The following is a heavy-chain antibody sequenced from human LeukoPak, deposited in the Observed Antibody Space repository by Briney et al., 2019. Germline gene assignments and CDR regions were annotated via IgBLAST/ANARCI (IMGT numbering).Heavy chain of an antibody. CDR3: ARGDDTLTGYYQFDY. D-gene: IGHD3-9*01. CDR2: INHSGST. CDR1: GGSFSGYY. V-gene: IGHV4-34*01. J-gene: IGHJ4*02. Sequence: PSETLSLTCAVYGGSFSGYYWSWIRQPPGKGLEWIGEINHSGSTNYNPSLKSRVTISVDTSKNQFSLKLSSVTAADTAVYYCARGDDTLTGYYQFDYWGQGTLVTVSS.